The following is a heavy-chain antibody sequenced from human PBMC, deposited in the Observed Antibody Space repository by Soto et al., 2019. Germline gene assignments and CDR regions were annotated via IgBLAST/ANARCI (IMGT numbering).Heavy chain of an antibody. CDR2: IGGGNDDT. CDR3: AKDRMNHNSVCDPLYI. CDR1: GXTFSIYT. V-gene: IGHV3-23*01. J-gene: IGHJ3*02. Sequence: GSLRLSCAASGXTFSIYTMVWVRQAPERGLEWVSGIGGGNDDTYYADYVQGRFAISRYNSNSTLSLQVNDLRAEDTAVYYCAKDRMNHNSVCDPLYIWGQGTMVTVSS. D-gene: IGHD2-15*01.